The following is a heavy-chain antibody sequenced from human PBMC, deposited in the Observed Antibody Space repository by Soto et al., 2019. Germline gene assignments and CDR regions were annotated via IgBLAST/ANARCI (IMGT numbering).Heavy chain of an antibody. CDR3: ARQRSFTFDY. CDR1: GGSISSGGYS. J-gene: IGHJ4*02. V-gene: IGHV4-30-2*01. Sequence: SETLSLTCAVSGGSISSGGYSWSWIRQPPGKGLEWIGYIYHSGSTYYNPSLKSRVTISVDRSKNQFSLKLSSVTVADTAVYYCARQRSFTFDYWGQGTLVTVLL. CDR2: IYHSGST.